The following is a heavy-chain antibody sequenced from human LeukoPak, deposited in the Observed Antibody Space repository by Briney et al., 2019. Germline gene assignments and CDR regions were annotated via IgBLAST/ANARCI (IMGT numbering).Heavy chain of an antibody. Sequence: SETLSLTCTVSGYSISSGYYWGWIRQPPGKGLEWIGSIYHSGSTYYNPSLKSRVTISVDTPKNQFSLKLSSMTAADTAVYYCARGTGSDYWGQGTLVTVSS. V-gene: IGHV4-38-2*02. CDR1: GYSISSGYY. D-gene: IGHD1/OR15-1a*01. CDR3: ARGTGSDY. J-gene: IGHJ4*02. CDR2: IYHSGST.